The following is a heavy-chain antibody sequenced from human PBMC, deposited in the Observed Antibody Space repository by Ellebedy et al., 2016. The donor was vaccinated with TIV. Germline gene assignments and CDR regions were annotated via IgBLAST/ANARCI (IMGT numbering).Heavy chain of an antibody. CDR1: GFTFGSYA. V-gene: IGHV3-23*01. CDR3: AKGDEFWSGYSPTYHYGMDV. D-gene: IGHD3-3*01. Sequence: GGSLRLXXAASGFTFGSYAMNWVRLAPGKGLEWVSGLSGSGGRTYYAESVKGRFAISRDNSKNTVSLLMSSLRADDMGVYYCAKGDEFWSGYSPTYHYGMDVWGQGTTVSVSS. J-gene: IGHJ6*02. CDR2: LSGSGGRT.